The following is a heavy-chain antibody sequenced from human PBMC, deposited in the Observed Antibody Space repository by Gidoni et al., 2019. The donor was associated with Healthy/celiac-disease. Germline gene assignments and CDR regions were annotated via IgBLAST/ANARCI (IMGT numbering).Heavy chain of an antibody. J-gene: IGHJ6*02. CDR1: GGTFSSYA. CDR2: IIPIFGTA. V-gene: IGHV1-69*01. D-gene: IGHD5-18*01. Sequence: QVQLVQSGAEVKKPGSSVKVSCKASGGTFSSYAISWVRQAPGQGLEWMGGIIPIFGTANYAQKFQGRVTITADESTSTAYMELSSLRSEDTAVYYCASGGYSYGYQGVGYGYYYYGMDVWGQGTTVTVSS. CDR3: ASGGYSYGYQGVGYGYYYYGMDV.